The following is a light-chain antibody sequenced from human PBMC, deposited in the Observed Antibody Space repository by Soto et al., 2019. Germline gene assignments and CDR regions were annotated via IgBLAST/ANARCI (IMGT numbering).Light chain of an antibody. V-gene: IGKV3-20*01. Sequence: EIVLTQSPGTLSLSPGDRATLSCKASQSVTSTYLAWYRQKPGQAPRRLIHGASSRATGIPDRFSGSGSGPDFTLTISRLEPEDFAVYYCQQSGSSPSITFGQGTRL. CDR3: QQSGSSPSIT. CDR1: QSVTSTY. J-gene: IGKJ5*01. CDR2: GAS.